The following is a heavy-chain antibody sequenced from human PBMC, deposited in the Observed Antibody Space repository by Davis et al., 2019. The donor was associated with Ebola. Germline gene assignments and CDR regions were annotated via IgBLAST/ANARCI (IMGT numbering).Heavy chain of an antibody. V-gene: IGHV4-34*12. D-gene: IGHD6-19*01. J-gene: IGHJ4*02. CDR3: ARTTRGSGWFLDY. CDR2: VIDSGIT. Sequence: ESLKISCAASGFTFSSYTMNWVRQSPGKGLEWIGEVIDSGITNHNPSLKSRVSVSVDRSKNQFSLKLTSVTAADTAVYYCARTTRGSGWFLDYWGQGTLVTVSS. CDR1: GFTFSSYT.